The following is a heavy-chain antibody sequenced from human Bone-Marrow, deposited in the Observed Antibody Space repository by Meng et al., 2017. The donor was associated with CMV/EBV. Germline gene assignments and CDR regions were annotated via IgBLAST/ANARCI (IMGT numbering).Heavy chain of an antibody. J-gene: IGHJ4*02. CDR1: GFTFSDHW. CDR2: IWKDGNTI. D-gene: IGHD2-2*02. Sequence: GGSLRLSCVASGFTFSDHWMGWVRQAPGKGLEWVADIWKDGNTIWYFDSVKGRFTISRDNAKNSLFLQMNSLRVEDTAVYYCAKHTRLGYCSSTSCYTGVYFDYWGQGTLVTVSS. CDR3: AKHTRLGYCSSTSCYTGVYFDY. V-gene: IGHV3-7*01.